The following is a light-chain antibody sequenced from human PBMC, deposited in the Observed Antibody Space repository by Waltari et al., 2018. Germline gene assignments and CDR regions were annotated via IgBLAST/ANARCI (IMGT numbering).Light chain of an antibody. CDR2: QAS. V-gene: IGKV1-5*03. CDR1: QSVGIY. J-gene: IGKJ1*01. Sequence: DIQMTQSPSTLSASVGDRVTITCRASQSVGIYFAWYLQKPGKAPKLLIYQASSVESGVSSRFSGGGSGTDFTLSISSLQPDDFGTYYCQQYFTYLGTFGQGTKVDVK. CDR3: QQYFTYLGT.